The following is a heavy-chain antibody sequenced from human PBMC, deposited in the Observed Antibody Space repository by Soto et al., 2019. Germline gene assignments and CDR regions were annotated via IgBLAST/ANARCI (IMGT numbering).Heavy chain of an antibody. D-gene: IGHD5-18*01. CDR2: IYYSGST. Sequence: SETLSLTCTVSGGSISSYYWSWIRQPPGKGLEWIGYIYYSGSTNYNPSLKSRATISVDTSKNQFSLKLSSVTAADTAVYYCARASIQLWLSFDYWGQGTLVTVSS. CDR3: ARASIQLWLSFDY. V-gene: IGHV4-59*01. CDR1: GGSISSYY. J-gene: IGHJ4*02.